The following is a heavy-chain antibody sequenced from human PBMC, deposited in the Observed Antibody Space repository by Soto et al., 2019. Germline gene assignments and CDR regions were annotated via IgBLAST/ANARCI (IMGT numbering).Heavy chain of an antibody. V-gene: IGHV3-21*06. CDR2: ISTTGNYI. CDR1: GFTFRTYT. Sequence: PXESLRRSGAASGFTFRTYTRNWVRQAPGKGLEWVSTISTTGNYINYADSVKSRFTVSRDNTKNLLYLHLNRLRADATGVSDCAIPRDRAAWGQVTLVTVSS. J-gene: IGHJ5*02. CDR3: AIPRDRAA.